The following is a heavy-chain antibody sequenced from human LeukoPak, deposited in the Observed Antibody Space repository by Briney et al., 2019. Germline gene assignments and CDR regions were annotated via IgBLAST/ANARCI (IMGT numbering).Heavy chain of an antibody. J-gene: IGHJ4*02. CDR3: ARGVGASEGVDY. D-gene: IGHD1-26*01. Sequence: GGSLRLSCAASGFTFSSYAMSWVRQAPGKGLEWVSAISGSGGSTYYADSVKGRLTISRDNAKNSLYLQMNSLRGEDTAVYYCARGVGASEGVDYWGQGTLVTVSS. CDR1: GFTFSSYA. V-gene: IGHV3-23*01. CDR2: ISGSGGST.